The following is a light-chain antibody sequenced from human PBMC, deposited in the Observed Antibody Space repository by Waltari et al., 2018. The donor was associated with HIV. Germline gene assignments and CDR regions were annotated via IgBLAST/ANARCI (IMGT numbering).Light chain of an antibody. CDR3: ATRDGSLKV. CDR1: SSNIGRNY. J-gene: IGLJ3*02. Sequence: QSVLTQPPSASGTPGQGVTISCVGDSSNIGRNYVYWYQQLPGTAPKDLIYRNNQQPSGVPDRFSRSKSGASASLTISGLRSSDEAVYFCATRDGSLKVFGGGTKLTVL. V-gene: IGLV1-47*01. CDR2: RNN.